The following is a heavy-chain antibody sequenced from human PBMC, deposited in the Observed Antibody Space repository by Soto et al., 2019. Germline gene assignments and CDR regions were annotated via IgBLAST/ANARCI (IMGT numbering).Heavy chain of an antibody. CDR3: AKGELYDSSGYYFDH. CDR1: GFTFSTYG. CDR2: ISYDGNHK. D-gene: IGHD3-22*01. J-gene: IGHJ4*02. V-gene: IGHV3-30*18. Sequence: QVQLVESGGGVVQPGRSLRLSCGASGFTFSTYGMHWVRQAPGKGLEWITFISYDGNHKYYADSVKGRFTISRDNSKNTLYLQMNSLRPEDTAVYFCAKGELYDSSGYYFDHWGQGTLVTVSS.